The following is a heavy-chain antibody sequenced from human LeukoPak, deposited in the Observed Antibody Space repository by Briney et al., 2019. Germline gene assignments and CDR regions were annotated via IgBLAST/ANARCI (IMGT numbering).Heavy chain of an antibody. CDR1: GGSFSGYY. Sequence: PSETLSLTCAVYGGSFSGYYWSWIRQPPGKGLEWIGEINHSGSTNYNPSLKSRVTISVDTSKNQFSLKLSSVTAADTAVYYCARGRRCSSTSCYGLRSCWYFDLWGRGTLVTVSS. CDR2: INHSGST. J-gene: IGHJ2*01. CDR3: ARGRRCSSTSCYGLRSCWYFDL. D-gene: IGHD2-2*01. V-gene: IGHV4-34*01.